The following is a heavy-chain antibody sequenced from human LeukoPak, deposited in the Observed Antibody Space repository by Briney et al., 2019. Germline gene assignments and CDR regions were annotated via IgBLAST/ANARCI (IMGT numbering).Heavy chain of an antibody. J-gene: IGHJ6*03. CDR1: GFTFSSYA. V-gene: IGHV3-23*01. CDR3: ARVIDLWYYYYMDV. CDR2: ISGSGDIT. Sequence: GGSLRLSCAASGFTFSSYAMSWVRQAPGKGLEWVSVISGSGDITYYADSVKGRFTISRDNAKNSLYLQMNSLRAEDTAVYYCARVIDLWYYYYMDVWGKGTTVTVSS.